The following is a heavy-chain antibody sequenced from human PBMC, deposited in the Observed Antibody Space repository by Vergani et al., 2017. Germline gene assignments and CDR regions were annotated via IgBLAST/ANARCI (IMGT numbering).Heavy chain of an antibody. V-gene: IGHV1-46*01. D-gene: IGHD3-10*01. Sequence: QVQLVQSGAEVKKPGASVKVSCKASGYTFTSYYMHWVRQAPGQGLEWMGIINPSGGSTSYAQKFQGRVTMTRDTSTSTVYMELSSLRSEDTAVYYCAGDLHYYGSGSYSDQSGFDPWGQGTLVTVSS. CDR1: GYTFTSYY. CDR2: INPSGGST. CDR3: AGDLHYYGSGSYSDQSGFDP. J-gene: IGHJ5*02.